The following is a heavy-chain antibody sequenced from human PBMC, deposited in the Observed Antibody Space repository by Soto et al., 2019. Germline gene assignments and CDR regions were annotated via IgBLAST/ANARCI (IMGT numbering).Heavy chain of an antibody. J-gene: IGHJ6*03. D-gene: IGHD3-10*01. CDR2: INDSGNI. V-gene: IGHV4-34*01. Sequence: QVKLQRWGAGRLKPSEPLSLPCAVYGGSFSGYQWSWIRQTPGKGLEWIGEINDSGNINYNPSLKSRVTILVDTAKKQISLKLSSVTAADTAVYYCARGLIVWFGELSRRGGYYYYMDVWGKGTTVTVSS. CDR1: GGSFSGYQ. CDR3: ARGLIVWFGELSRRGGYYYYMDV.